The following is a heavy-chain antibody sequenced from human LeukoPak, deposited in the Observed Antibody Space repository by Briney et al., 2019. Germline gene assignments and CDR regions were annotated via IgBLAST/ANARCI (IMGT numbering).Heavy chain of an antibody. V-gene: IGHV3-15*01. CDR2: IKSKTVGETT. Sequence: GGSLRLSCAVSGLTFSNARMSWVRQAPGKGLEWVGRIKSKTVGETTEYAAPVQGRFTISRDDSENTVYLQMTSLKNEDTAVYYCTTGPGNSGYWGQGTLVTVSS. J-gene: IGHJ4*02. CDR1: GLTFSNAR. D-gene: IGHD4-23*01. CDR3: TTGPGNSGY.